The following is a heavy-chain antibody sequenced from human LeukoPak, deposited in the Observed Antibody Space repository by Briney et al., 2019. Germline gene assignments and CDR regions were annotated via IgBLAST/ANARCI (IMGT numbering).Heavy chain of an antibody. CDR2: IYHSGST. Sequence: SETLSLTCTVSGYSISSDYYWGWIRQPPGKGLEWIGSIYHSGSTNYNPSLKSRVTISVDTSKDQFSLKLSSVTAADTAVYFCARVGIDSGSFADFDYWGQGTLVTVSS. V-gene: IGHV4-38-2*02. CDR1: GYSISSDYY. D-gene: IGHD1-26*01. J-gene: IGHJ4*02. CDR3: ARVGIDSGSFADFDY.